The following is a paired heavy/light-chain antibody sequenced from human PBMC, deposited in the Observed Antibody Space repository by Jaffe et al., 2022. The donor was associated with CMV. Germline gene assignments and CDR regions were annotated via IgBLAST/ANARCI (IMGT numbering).Heavy chain of an antibody. CDR3: ARHHDYDGRGYYYQYYFDY. V-gene: IGHV5-51*01. CDR2: IYPGDSDA. J-gene: IGHJ4*02. Sequence: EVQLVQSGAEVKKPGESLRISCKGSGYSFSNYWIAWVRQMPGKGLEWMGIIYPGDSDARYNPSFQGQVTVSADKSINTAYLQWSSLKASDTAVYYCARHHDYDGRGYYYQYYFDYWGQGTLVTVSS. D-gene: IGHD3-22*01. CDR1: GYSFSNYW.
Light chain of an antibody. CDR2: KAS. Sequence: DIQMTQSPSTLSASVGDRVTISCRASQNISIWLAWYQQKPGKAPKLLIYKASTVEVGVPPRFSGSGSGTEFTLTIRSLQPDDFATYYCQQYNTYSTFGPGTNVDIK. CDR1: QNISIW. J-gene: IGKJ3*01. V-gene: IGKV1-5*03. CDR3: QQYNTYST.